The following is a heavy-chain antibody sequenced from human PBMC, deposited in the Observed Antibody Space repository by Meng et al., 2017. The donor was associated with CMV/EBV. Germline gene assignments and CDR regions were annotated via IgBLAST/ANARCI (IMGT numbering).Heavy chain of an antibody. V-gene: IGHV3-74*01. Sequence: GESLKISCAASGFTFSDYWMHWVRKVPGKGLLWVSHINEDGSETNYADAVKGRFTIWRDNTKNTMYLQMNYLRAEDTAVYYCARATYYDFWSGYYGYWGQGTLVTVSS. D-gene: IGHD3-3*01. CDR2: INEDGSET. CDR1: GFTFSDYW. CDR3: ARATYYDFWSGYYGY. J-gene: IGHJ4*02.